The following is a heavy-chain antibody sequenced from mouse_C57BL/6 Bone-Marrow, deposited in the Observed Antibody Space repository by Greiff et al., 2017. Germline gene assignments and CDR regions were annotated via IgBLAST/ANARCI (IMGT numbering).Heavy chain of an antibody. CDR1: GFTFSSYG. Sequence: EVKVVESGGDLVKPGGSLKLSCAASGFTFSSYGMSWVRQTPDKRLEWVATISSGGSYTYYPDSVKGRFTISRDNAKNTLYLQMSSLKSEDTAMYYCASSWDYWGQGASVTVSS. J-gene: IGHJ4*01. CDR3: ASSWDY. CDR2: ISSGGSYT. V-gene: IGHV5-6*01.